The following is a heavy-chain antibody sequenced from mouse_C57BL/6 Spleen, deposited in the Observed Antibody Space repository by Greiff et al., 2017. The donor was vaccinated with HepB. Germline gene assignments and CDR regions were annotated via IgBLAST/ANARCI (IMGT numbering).Heavy chain of an antibody. V-gene: IGHV6-6*01. CDR3: TLYYSNSPFAY. D-gene: IGHD2-5*01. CDR1: GFTFSDAW. J-gene: IGHJ3*01. CDR2: IRHKANNHAT. Sequence: EVKLVESGGGLVQPGGSMKLSCAASGFTFSDAWMDWVRQSPGKGLEWVAEIRHKANNHATYYAESVKGRFTISRDDSKSSVYLQMNSLRAEDTGIYYCTLYYSNSPFAYWGQGTLVTVSA.